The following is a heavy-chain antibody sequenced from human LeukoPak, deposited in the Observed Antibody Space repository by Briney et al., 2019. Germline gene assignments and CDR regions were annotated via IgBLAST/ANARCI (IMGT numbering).Heavy chain of an antibody. V-gene: IGHV1-18*01. CDR3: ARGNKYSSSWSGYYYGMDV. CDR1: GYTFTSYG. D-gene: IGHD6-13*01. J-gene: IGHJ6*02. Sequence: ASVKVSCKASGYTFTSYGISWVRQAPGQGLEWMGWISAYNGNTNYAQKLQGRVTITADESTSTAYMGLSSLRSEDTAVYYCARGNKYSSSWSGYYYGMDVWGQGTTVTVSS. CDR2: ISAYNGNT.